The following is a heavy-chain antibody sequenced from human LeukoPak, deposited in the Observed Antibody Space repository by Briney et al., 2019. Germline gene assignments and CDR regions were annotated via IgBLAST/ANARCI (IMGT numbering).Heavy chain of an antibody. J-gene: IGHJ5*02. CDR3: ARDRANSWYNWFDP. CDR2: ISYDGSNK. D-gene: IGHD2-8*01. CDR1: GFTFSSYA. V-gene: IGHV3-30*04. Sequence: GGSLRLSCAASGFTFSSYAMHWVRQAPGKGLEWVAVISYDGSNKYYADSVKGRFTISRDNSKNTLYLQMNSLRAEDTAVYYCARDRANSWYNWFDPWGQGTLVTVSS.